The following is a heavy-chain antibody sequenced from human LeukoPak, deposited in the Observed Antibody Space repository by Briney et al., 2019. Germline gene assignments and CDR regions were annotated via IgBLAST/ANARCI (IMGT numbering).Heavy chain of an antibody. Sequence: SETLSLTCAVYGGSFSGYYWSWIRQPPGRGLEWIGEINHSGSTNYNPSLKSRVTISVDTSRNQFSLKLSSVTAADTAVYYCARSDFWSGFYDYWGQGTLVTVSS. D-gene: IGHD3-3*01. CDR2: INHSGST. V-gene: IGHV4-34*01. J-gene: IGHJ4*02. CDR1: GGSFSGYY. CDR3: ARSDFWSGFYDY.